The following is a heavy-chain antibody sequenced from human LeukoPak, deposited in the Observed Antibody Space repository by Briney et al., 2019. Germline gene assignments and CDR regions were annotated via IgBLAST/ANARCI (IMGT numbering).Heavy chain of an antibody. CDR1: GGSISSYY. D-gene: IGHD3-22*01. V-gene: IGHV4-59*01. CDR3: ARTLSSGYPDYFYYMDV. J-gene: IGHJ6*03. Sequence: SETLSLTCTVSGGSISSYYWSWIRQPPGKGLEWIGYIYYSGSTKYNPSLKSRVSVSVDTSKNQFSLKLSSVTAADAAVYYWARTLSSGYPDYFYYMDVWGKGTTVTISS. CDR2: IYYSGST.